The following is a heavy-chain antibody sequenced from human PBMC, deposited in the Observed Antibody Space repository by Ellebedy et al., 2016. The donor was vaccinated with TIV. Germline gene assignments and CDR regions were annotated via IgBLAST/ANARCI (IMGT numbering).Heavy chain of an antibody. CDR3: TREAANWNYPYYYYNGMDV. Sequence: GGSLRLXXTASGFTFGDYAMSWVRQAPGKGLEWVSFIRSKAYGGTTEYAASVKGRFTISRDDSKSIAYLQMNSLKTEDTALYYCTREAANWNYPYYYYNGMDVWGQGTTVTVSS. D-gene: IGHD1-7*01. CDR2: IRSKAYGGTT. J-gene: IGHJ6*02. V-gene: IGHV3-49*04. CDR1: GFTFGDYA.